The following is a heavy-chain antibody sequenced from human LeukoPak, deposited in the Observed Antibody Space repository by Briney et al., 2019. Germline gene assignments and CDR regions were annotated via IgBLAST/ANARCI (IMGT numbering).Heavy chain of an antibody. D-gene: IGHD5-18*01. J-gene: IGHJ4*02. CDR3: ARVELGYSYGAYFDY. CDR2: IYHSGST. Sequence: PSQTLSLTCAVSGGSISSGGYSWGWIRQPPGKGLEWIGYIYHSGSTYYTPSLKSRVTMSVDRSKNQFSLKLSSVTAADTAVYYCARVELGYSYGAYFDYWGQGTLVTVSS. V-gene: IGHV4-30-2*01. CDR1: GGSISSGGYS.